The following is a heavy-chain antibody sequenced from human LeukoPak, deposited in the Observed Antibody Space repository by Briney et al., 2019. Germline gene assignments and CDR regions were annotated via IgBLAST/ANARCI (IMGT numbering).Heavy chain of an antibody. J-gene: IGHJ4*02. CDR1: GFTFSSYA. CDR3: AKWARDCSSTSCYMRY. CDR2: ISGSGGST. D-gene: IGHD2-2*02. V-gene: IGHV3-23*01. Sequence: GGSLRLPCAASGFTFSSYAMSWVRQAPGKGLEWVSAISGSGGSTYYADSVKGRFTISRDNSKNTLYLQMNSLRAEDTAVYYCAKWARDCSSTSCYMRYWGQGTLVTVSS.